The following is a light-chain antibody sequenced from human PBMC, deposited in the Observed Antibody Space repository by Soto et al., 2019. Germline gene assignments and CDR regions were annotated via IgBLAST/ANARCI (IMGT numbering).Light chain of an antibody. CDR1: SSDIGAYDS. V-gene: IGLV2-14*01. CDR3: TSYTTISTLV. Sequence: SALTQPASVSGSPGQSITIPCTGTSSDIGAYDSVSWYQQYPDKAPKLIIYDVANRPSGVSDRLSGSKSGNTASLTISGLQAEDEADYYCTSYTTISTLVLGGGTKVTVL. CDR2: DVA. J-gene: IGLJ2*01.